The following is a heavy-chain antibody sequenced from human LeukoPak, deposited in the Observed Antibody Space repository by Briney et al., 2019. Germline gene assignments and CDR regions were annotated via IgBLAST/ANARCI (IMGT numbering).Heavy chain of an antibody. CDR2: FYASGGT. CDR3: AAKGNGYTGIYVFAH. Sequence: PGGSLRLSCAASGFTFSSYSMNWVRQAPGKGLEWVSVFYASGGTFYTDSVKGRFTISRDTSTNSLYLQMSSLRTEDTAVYFCAAKGNGYTGIYVFAHWGKGTLVTVSS. V-gene: IGHV3-66*01. D-gene: IGHD5-12*01. J-gene: IGHJ4*02. CDR1: GFTFSSYS.